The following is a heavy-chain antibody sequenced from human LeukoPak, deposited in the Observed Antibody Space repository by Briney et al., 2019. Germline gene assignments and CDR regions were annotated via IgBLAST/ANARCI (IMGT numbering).Heavy chain of an antibody. V-gene: IGHV3-74*01. CDR1: GFTFSNDW. J-gene: IGHJ4*02. D-gene: IGHD6-25*01. CDR3: TTALSGRPF. Sequence: PGGSLRLSCAASGFTFSNDWMHWVRQAPGKGLVWVSRINSDGSSISYADSVKGRFTISRDNAKNTLFLQMNSLRADDTAVYYCTTALSGRPFWGQGTLVTVSS. CDR2: INSDGSSI.